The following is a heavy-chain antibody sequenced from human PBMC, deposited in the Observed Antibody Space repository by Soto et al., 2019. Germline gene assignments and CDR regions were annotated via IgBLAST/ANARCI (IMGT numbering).Heavy chain of an antibody. Sequence: EVQLVESGGGLVQPGGSLRLSCEASGFTFRNYDMHWVRQGTGKGLEWVSGISAAGDPDYADSVEGRFTISRENAQNSFFLQMNSLRVGDTAVYYCARIDRDFYGLDVWGQGTTAIVSS. CDR3: ARIDRDFYGLDV. V-gene: IGHV3-13*05. CDR2: ISAAGDP. J-gene: IGHJ6*02. CDR1: GFTFRNYD. D-gene: IGHD3-9*01.